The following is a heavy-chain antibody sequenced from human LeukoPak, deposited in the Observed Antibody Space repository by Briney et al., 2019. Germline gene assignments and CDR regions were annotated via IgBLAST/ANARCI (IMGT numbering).Heavy chain of an antibody. Sequence: PGGSLRLSCAASGFTVSSNYMSWVRQAPGKGLEWVSVIYSGGSTYYADSVKGRFTISRDNSKNTLYLQMNSLRAEDTAVYYCAKGTSLINILTGYFYYFDYWGQGTLVTVSS. CDR2: IYSGGST. D-gene: IGHD3-9*01. CDR1: GFTVSSNY. J-gene: IGHJ4*02. CDR3: AKGTSLINILTGYFYYFDY. V-gene: IGHV3-53*01.